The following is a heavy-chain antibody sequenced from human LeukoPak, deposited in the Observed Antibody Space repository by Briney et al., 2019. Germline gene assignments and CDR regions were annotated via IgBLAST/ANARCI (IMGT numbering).Heavy chain of an antibody. D-gene: IGHD6-13*01. CDR3: ARDLRIAAAGNFYYYYGMDV. V-gene: IGHV3-21*04. CDR1: GFTFSSYS. J-gene: IGHJ6*02. Sequence: GGSLRLSCAASGFTFSSYSMNWVRQAPGKGLEWVSSISSSSSYIYYADSVKGRFTISRDNAKNSLYLQMNSLRAEDTAVYYCARDLRIAAAGNFYYYYGMDVWGQGTTVTVSS. CDR2: ISSSSSYI.